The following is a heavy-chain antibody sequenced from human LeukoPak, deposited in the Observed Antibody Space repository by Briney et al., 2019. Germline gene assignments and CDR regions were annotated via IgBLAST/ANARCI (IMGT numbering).Heavy chain of an antibody. D-gene: IGHD6-19*01. CDR1: GFTFSSYA. J-gene: IGHJ3*02. CDR3: ARFGLGKHIEVAGIPFDI. CDR2: ISYDGSNK. Sequence: PGGSLRLSCAASGFTFSSYAMHWVRQAPGKGLEWVAVISYDGSNKYYADSVKGRFTISRDNSKNTLYLQMNSLRSDDTAVYYCARFGLGKHIEVAGIPFDIWGQGTMVTVSS. V-gene: IGHV3-30*04.